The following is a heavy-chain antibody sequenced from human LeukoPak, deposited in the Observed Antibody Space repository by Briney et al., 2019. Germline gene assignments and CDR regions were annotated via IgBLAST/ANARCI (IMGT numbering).Heavy chain of an antibody. J-gene: IGHJ4*02. V-gene: IGHV3-48*01. CDR1: GFTFSSYS. CDR3: ARLASLYDSSGYYWGDY. D-gene: IGHD3-22*01. CDR2: ISSSSSTI. Sequence: GGSLRLSCAASGFTFSSYSMNWVRQAPGKGLEWVSYISSSSSTIYYADSVKGRFTISRDNAKNSLYLQMNSLRAEDTAVYYCARLASLYDSSGYYWGDYWGQGTLVTVSS.